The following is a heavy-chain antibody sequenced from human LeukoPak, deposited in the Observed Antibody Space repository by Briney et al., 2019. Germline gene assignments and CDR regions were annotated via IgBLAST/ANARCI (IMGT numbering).Heavy chain of an antibody. D-gene: IGHD1-7*01. Sequence: SETLSLTCAVSGGSFSGYYWSWIRQPPGKGLEWIGEINHSGSTNYNPSLKSRVTISVDTSKNQFSLKLSSVTAADTAVYYCARNYAVRYFDLWGRGTLVTVSS. V-gene: IGHV4-34*01. CDR1: GGSFSGYY. J-gene: IGHJ2*01. CDR2: INHSGST. CDR3: ARNYAVRYFDL.